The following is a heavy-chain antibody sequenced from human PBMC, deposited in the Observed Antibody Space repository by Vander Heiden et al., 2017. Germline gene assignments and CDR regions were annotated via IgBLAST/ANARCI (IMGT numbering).Heavy chain of an antibody. CDR2: ISSNGGST. V-gene: IGHV3-64*01. Sequence: EVPPVESGGGLVQPGASLSLSCAAPGFTFTSYAMHWVRQAPGKGLEYVSAISSNGGSTYYANVVKGRFTISRDNSKNTLYIQMGRLRAEEMAVYYCAKDANYGDWVGGLDYWGQGTMVTIYS. CDR1: GFTFTSYA. CDR3: AKDANYGDWVGGLDY. J-gene: IGHJ4*02. D-gene: IGHD4-17*01.